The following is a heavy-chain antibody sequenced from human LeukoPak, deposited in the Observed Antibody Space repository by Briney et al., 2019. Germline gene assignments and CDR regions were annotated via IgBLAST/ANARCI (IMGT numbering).Heavy chain of an antibody. CDR3: VRTNPWDLTYYFDY. CDR2: IYYSGST. V-gene: IGHV4-59*01. D-gene: IGHD1-14*01. CDR1: GGSISSYY. J-gene: IGHJ4*02. Sequence: SETLSLTCTVSGGSISSYYWSWIRQPPGKGLEWIGYIYYSGSTNYNPSLKSRVTISVDTSKNQFSLKLSSVTAADTAVYYCVRTNPWDLTYYFDYWGQGTLVTVSS.